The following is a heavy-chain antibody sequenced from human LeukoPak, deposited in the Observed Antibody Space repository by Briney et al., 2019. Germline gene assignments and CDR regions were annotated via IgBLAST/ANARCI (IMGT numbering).Heavy chain of an antibody. J-gene: IGHJ4*02. CDR1: GFTFSSYG. D-gene: IGHD3-22*01. CDR3: AKVLGYYYVGGDY. CDR2: ISGSGGST. V-gene: IGHV3-23*01. Sequence: GESLRLSCAASGFTFSSYGMSWVRQAPGKGLEWVSAISGSGGSTYYADSVKGRFTISRDNSKNTLYLQMNSLRAEDTAVYYCAKVLGYYYVGGDYWGQGTLVTVSS.